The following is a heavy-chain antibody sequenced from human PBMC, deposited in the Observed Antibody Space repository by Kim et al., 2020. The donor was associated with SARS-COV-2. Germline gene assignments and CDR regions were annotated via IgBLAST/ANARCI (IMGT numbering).Heavy chain of an antibody. J-gene: IGHJ6*02. CDR2: INPSGGST. CDR1: GYTFTSYY. D-gene: IGHD3-10*01. Sequence: ASVKVSCKASGYTFTSYYMHWVRQAPGQGLEWMGIINPSGGSTSYAQKFQGRVTMTRDTSTSTVYMELSSLRSEDTAVYYCASQYYYGSGSYYNGHYYYGMDVWGQGTTVTVSS. CDR3: ASQYYYGSGSYYNGHYYYGMDV. V-gene: IGHV1-46*01.